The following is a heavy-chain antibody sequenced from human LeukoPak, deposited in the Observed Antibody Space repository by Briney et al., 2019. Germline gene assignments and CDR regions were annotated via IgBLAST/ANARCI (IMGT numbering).Heavy chain of an antibody. V-gene: IGHV3-21*01. D-gene: IGHD5-24*01. J-gene: IGHJ4*02. CDR1: GFTFSSDI. CDR3: ARDFGGYNNDY. Sequence: GGSLRLSCAASGFTFSSDIMNWVRQAPGKGLEWVSSITSSSSYIYYADSVKGRFTMSRDNAKNSLYLQMNSLRAEDTAVYYCARDFGGYNNDYWGQGTLVTVSS. CDR2: ITSSSSYI.